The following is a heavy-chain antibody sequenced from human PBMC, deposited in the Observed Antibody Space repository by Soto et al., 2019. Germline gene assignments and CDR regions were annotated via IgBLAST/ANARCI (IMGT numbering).Heavy chain of an antibody. CDR2: INHSGST. D-gene: IGHD2-15*01. CDR3: ARGLGAKRGYCSGGSCYSNWFDP. J-gene: IGHJ5*02. CDR1: GGSLSGYY. Sequence: SETLSLTCAVYGGSLSGYYWSWIRQPPGKGLEWIGEINHSGSTNYNPSLKSRVTISVDTSKNQFSLKLSSVTAADTAVYYCARGLGAKRGYCSGGSCYSNWFDPWGQGTLVTVSS. V-gene: IGHV4-34*01.